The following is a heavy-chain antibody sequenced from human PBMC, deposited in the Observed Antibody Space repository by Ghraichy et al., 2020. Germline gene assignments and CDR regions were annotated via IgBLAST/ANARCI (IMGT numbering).Heavy chain of an antibody. J-gene: IGHJ6*02. Sequence: SETLSLTCTVSGGSITIYHWSWIRQPAGKGLEWIGRIYSSGSTNYNPSLKSRVTMSVDTSKNQFSLKLRSMTAADTAVYYCARSQLSVFGGVIHYGMDVWGQGTTVTVSS. D-gene: IGHD3-16*02. CDR1: GGSITIYH. CDR2: IYSSGST. CDR3: ARSQLSVFGGVIHYGMDV. V-gene: IGHV4-4*07.